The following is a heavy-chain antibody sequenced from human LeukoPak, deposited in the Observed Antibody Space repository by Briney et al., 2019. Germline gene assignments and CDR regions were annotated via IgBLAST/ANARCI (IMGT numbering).Heavy chain of an antibody. D-gene: IGHD5-18*01. CDR2: IKQDGSEK. Sequence: GGSLRLSCAASGLTFNNYWMNWVRQAPGKGLEWVANIKQDGSEKKYVDSVKGRFTISRDNAKKSLYLQMNSLRAEDTAVYYCARHLSGVTGYTYGRGIDYWGQGTLVTVSS. J-gene: IGHJ4*02. CDR1: GLTFNNYW. V-gene: IGHV3-7*01. CDR3: ARHLSGVTGYTYGRGIDY.